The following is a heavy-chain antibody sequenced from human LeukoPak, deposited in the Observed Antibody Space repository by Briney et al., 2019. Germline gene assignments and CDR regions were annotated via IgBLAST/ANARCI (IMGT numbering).Heavy chain of an antibody. D-gene: IGHD5-18*01. J-gene: IGHJ4*02. Sequence: PGGSLRLSGAPSGFTLSSSWMHWVRQAPGKGLVWVSRINSDGSSTSYADSVKGRFTISRDNAKNTLYLQMNSLRAEDTAVYYCARGDTAMAYFDYWGQGTLVTVSS. CDR1: GFTLSSSW. V-gene: IGHV3-74*01. CDR3: ARGDTAMAYFDY. CDR2: INSDGSST.